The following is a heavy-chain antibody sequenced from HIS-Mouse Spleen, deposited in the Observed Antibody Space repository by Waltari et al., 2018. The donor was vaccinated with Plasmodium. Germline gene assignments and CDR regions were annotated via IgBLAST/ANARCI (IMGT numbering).Heavy chain of an antibody. CDR3: ATPRVGGSYFDY. V-gene: IGHV3-66*01. J-gene: IGHJ4*02. CDR1: GFPVSTHY. Sequence: EVQLVESGGGLVQRGGSLRLSCAACGFPVSTHYMSWVRQAPGKGLEWVSVIYSGGSTYYADSVKGRFTISRDNSKNTLYLQMNSLRAEDTAVYYCATPRVGGSYFDYWGQGTLVTVSS. CDR2: IYSGGST. D-gene: IGHD1-26*01.